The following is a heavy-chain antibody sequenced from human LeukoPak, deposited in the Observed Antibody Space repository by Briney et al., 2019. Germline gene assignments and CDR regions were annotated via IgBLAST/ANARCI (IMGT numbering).Heavy chain of an antibody. V-gene: IGHV3-11*01. CDR3: ARPKGPLYCHGSGSPYDY. D-gene: IGHD3-10*01. CDR2: ISSSGSAI. J-gene: IGHJ4*02. Sequence: GGSLRLSCAASGFTFSDYYMSWIRQAPGKGLEWVSFISSSGSAIYYADSVKGRFTISRDNAKNSLYLQMNSLRAEDTAVYYCARPKGPLYCHGSGSPYDYWGQGTLVTVSS. CDR1: GFTFSDYY.